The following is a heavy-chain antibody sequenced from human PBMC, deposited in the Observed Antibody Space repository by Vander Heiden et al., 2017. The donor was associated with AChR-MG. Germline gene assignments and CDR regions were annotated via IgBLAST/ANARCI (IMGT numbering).Heavy chain of an antibody. V-gene: IGHV3-23*01. D-gene: IGHD1-1*01. CDR3: AKDRVTGATFEA. CDR2: ISGSGDNT. J-gene: IGHJ5*02. CDR1: GFTFTTYN. Sequence: EVQVLESGGGLVQPGGSLRRACAASGFTFTTYNINWVSQVPGKGLWWVSAISGSGDNTYYADSVKGRFTISRDNSKNTVYLQMSSLRAEDTAVYYCAKDRVTGATFEAWGQGSLVTVSS.